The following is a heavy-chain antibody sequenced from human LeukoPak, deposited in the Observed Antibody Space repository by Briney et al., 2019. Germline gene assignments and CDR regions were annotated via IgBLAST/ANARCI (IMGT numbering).Heavy chain of an antibody. J-gene: IGHJ4*02. V-gene: IGHV3-30-3*01. CDR2: ISYDGSNK. D-gene: IGHD2-21*01. Sequence: PGGSLRLSCAASGFTFSSYAMHLVRQAPGKGLEWVAVISYDGSNKYYADSVKGRFTISRDNSKNTLYLQMNSLRAEDTAVYYCARVGLAYCGGDCYWGYWGQGTLVTVSS. CDR3: ARVGLAYCGGDCYWGY. CDR1: GFTFSSYA.